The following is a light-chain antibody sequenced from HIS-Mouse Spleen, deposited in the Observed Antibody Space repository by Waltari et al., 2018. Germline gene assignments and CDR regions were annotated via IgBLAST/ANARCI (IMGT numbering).Light chain of an antibody. CDR1: SSDVGGYNH. J-gene: IGLJ1*01. CDR3: SSYTSSSTPYV. CDR2: EVS. Sequence: QSALTQPASVSGSPGQSITISCTGTSSDVGGYNHVSWFQQHPGNSPKLIIYEVSNRPSGVSNRFSGSKSGNTASLTISGLQAEDEADYYCSSYTSSSTPYVFGTGTKVTVL. V-gene: IGLV2-14*01.